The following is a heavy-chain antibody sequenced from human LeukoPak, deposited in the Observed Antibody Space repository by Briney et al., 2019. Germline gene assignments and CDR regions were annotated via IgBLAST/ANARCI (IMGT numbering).Heavy chain of an antibody. CDR2: IYYSGST. CDR1: GGSFSGYY. J-gene: IGHJ4*02. V-gene: IGHV4-59*01. CDR3: ATGNWNYGSSAFDY. D-gene: IGHD1-7*01. Sequence: ASETLSLTCAVYGGSFSGYYWSWIRQPPGKGLEWIGYIYYSGSTNYNPSLKSRVTISVDTSKNQFSLKLSSVTAADTAVYYCATGNWNYGSSAFDYWGQGTLVTVSS.